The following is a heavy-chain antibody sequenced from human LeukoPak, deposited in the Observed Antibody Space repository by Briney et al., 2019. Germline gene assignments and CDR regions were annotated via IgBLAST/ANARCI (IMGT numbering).Heavy chain of an antibody. D-gene: IGHD1-26*01. Sequence: GGSLRLSCAASGFTFSSYAMSWVRQAPGKGLEWVSVISGSGGSTYYADSVKGRFTISRDNSKNTLYLQMNSLRAEDTAVFYCARGSGSYDYWGQGTLVTASS. CDR1: GFTFSSYA. CDR2: ISGSGGST. CDR3: ARGSGSYDY. V-gene: IGHV3-23*01. J-gene: IGHJ4*02.